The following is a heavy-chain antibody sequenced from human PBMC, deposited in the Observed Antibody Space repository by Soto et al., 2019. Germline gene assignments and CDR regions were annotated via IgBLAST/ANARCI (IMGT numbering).Heavy chain of an antibody. CDR3: ARDPARQYSGWPYCFDY. Sequence: QVQLQESGPGLVKPSQTLSLTCTVSGGSISSGGYYWSWIRQHPGKGLEWIGYIYYSGSTYYNPSLKSRVTISVDTSKNQFSLKLISVTAADTAVYYCARDPARQYSGWPYCFDYWGQGPLVTVSS. D-gene: IGHD6-19*01. J-gene: IGHJ4*02. CDR2: IYYSGST. CDR1: GGSISSGGYY. V-gene: IGHV4-31*03.